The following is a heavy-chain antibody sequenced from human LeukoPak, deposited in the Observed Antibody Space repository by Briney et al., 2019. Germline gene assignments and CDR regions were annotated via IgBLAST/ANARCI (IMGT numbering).Heavy chain of an antibody. CDR1: GGSFSGYY. Sequence: PSETLSLTCAVYGGSFSGYYWSWIRQPPGKGLEWIGEINHSGSTNYNPSLKSRVTISVDTSKNQFSLKLSSVTAADTAVYYCAGGSSPRSPLFYWGQGTLVTVSS. CDR2: INHSGST. J-gene: IGHJ4*02. V-gene: IGHV4-34*01. D-gene: IGHD6-13*01. CDR3: AGGSSPRSPLFY.